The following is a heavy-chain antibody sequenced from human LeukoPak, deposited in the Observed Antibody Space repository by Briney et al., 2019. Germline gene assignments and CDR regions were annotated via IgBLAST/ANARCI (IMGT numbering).Heavy chain of an antibody. V-gene: IGHV3-21*01. Sequence: GSLRLSCGASGFIFDAHDMHWVRQAPGKGLEWVSSISSSGSYIYYADSVKGRFTISRDSAKNSLYLQMNSLRAEDTAVYYCARDQTLVVRGAKDYWGQGTLVTVSS. J-gene: IGHJ4*02. CDR2: ISSSGSYI. D-gene: IGHD3-10*01. CDR1: GFIFDAHD. CDR3: ARDQTLVVRGAKDY.